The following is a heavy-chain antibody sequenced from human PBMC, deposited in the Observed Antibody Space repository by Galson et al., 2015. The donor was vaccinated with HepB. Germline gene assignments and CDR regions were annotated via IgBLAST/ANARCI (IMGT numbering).Heavy chain of an antibody. V-gene: IGHV3-30*18. CDR1: GFTFSSYG. J-gene: IGHJ3*02. CDR3: AKDQRDIVVVVAARGLEAFDI. Sequence: SLRLSCAASGFTFSSYGMHWVRQAPGKGLEWVAVISYDGSNKYYADSVKGRFTISRDNSKDTLYLQMNSLRAEDTAVYYCAKDQRDIVVVVAARGLEAFDIWGQGTMVTVSS. CDR2: ISYDGSNK. D-gene: IGHD2-15*01.